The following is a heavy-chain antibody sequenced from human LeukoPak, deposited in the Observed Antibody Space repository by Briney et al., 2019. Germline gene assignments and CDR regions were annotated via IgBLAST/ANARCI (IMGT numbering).Heavy chain of an antibody. CDR3: AKAASSSWPSYYYGMDV. CDR2: ISWNSGDI. CDR1: GFSFGGYA. V-gene: IGHV3-9*01. J-gene: IGHJ6*02. Sequence: GGSLRLSCAASGFSFGGYALHWVRQAPGKGLEWVASISWNSGDIAHVDSVKGRFTISKDNSKNTVYLQMSSLRVDDTAVYYCAKAASSSWPSYYYGMDVWGQGTTVTVSS. D-gene: IGHD6-13*01.